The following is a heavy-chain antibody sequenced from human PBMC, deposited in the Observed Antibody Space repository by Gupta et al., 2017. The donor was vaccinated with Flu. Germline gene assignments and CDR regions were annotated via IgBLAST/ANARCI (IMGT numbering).Heavy chain of an antibody. CDR3: ARGWGSDRGIDY. Sequence: EVQLVVSGGGLVNPGGSLRLSCAASGFTFSSYSMNWVRQAPGKGLEWVSSISSSSSYIYYADSVKGRFTISRDNAKNSFYLQMNSLRAEDTAVYYCARGWGSDRGIDYWGQGTLVTVSS. V-gene: IGHV3-21*01. CDR1: GFTFSSYS. D-gene: IGHD7-27*01. CDR2: ISSSSSYI. J-gene: IGHJ4*02.